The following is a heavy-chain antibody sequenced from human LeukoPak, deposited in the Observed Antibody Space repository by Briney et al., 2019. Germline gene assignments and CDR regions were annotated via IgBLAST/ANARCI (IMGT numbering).Heavy chain of an antibody. J-gene: IGHJ4*02. V-gene: IGHV3-9*01. D-gene: IGHD3-10*01. CDR2: ISWNSGSI. CDR3: ASSYYGSRRGFDY. CDR1: GSTFDDYA. Sequence: QTGGSLRLSCAASGSTFDDYAMHWVRQAPGRGLEWVSGISWNSGSIGYADSVKGRFTISRDNAKNSLYLQMNSLRAEDTAVYYCASSYYGSRRGFDYWGQGTLVTVSS.